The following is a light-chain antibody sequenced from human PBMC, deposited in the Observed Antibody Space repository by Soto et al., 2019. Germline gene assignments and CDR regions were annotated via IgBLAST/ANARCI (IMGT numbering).Light chain of an antibody. J-gene: IGKJ1*01. CDR1: QGIRSD. V-gene: IGKV1-6*01. CDR3: LQDYNFPWA. CDR2: GAS. Sequence: IPMTQSPSSLSASVGDRVTISCRASQGIRSDLAWYQQKPGKVPKLLIYGASKLESGVPSRFSGSGFGTDFTLTISSPQPEDFATYYCLQDYNFPWAFGQGTKVEIK.